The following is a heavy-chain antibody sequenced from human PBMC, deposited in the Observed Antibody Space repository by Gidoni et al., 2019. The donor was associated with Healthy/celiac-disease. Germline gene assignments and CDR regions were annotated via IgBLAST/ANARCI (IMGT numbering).Heavy chain of an antibody. D-gene: IGHD5-12*01. V-gene: IGHV4-34*01. Sequence: QVQLQQWGAGLLKPSETLSLTCAVYGGSFSGYYWSWIRQPPGKGLEWIGEINHSGSTNYNPSLKSRVTISVDTSKNQFSLKLSSVTAADTAVYYCARGLRFRPFSDAFDIWGQGTMVTVSS. CDR3: ARGLRFRPFSDAFDI. CDR2: INHSGST. CDR1: GGSFSGYY. J-gene: IGHJ3*02.